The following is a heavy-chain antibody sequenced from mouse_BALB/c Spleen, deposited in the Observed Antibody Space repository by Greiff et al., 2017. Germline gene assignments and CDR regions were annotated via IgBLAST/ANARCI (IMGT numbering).Heavy chain of an antibody. Sequence: EVMLVESGGGLVKPGGSLKLSCAASGFSFTSYNMSWVRQPPAKRLEWVATISSGGSSTYYPDSVKGRFSISRDNAKNTLFLQMSSVTSEDTAMYCCAGDYGTGYWGQGTTLTVSS. V-gene: IGHV5-6-4*01. CDR2: ISSGGSST. D-gene: IGHD1-1*02. J-gene: IGHJ2*01. CDR3: AGDYGTGY. CDR1: GFSFTSYN.